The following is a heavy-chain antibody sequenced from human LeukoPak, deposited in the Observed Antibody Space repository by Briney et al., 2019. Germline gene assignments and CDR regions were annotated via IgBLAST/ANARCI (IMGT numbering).Heavy chain of an antibody. CDR3: ARDTAMAY. D-gene: IGHD5-18*01. CDR2: TRNKANNYIT. CDR1: GFTFRDHY. Sequence: TGGSLRLSCAASGFTFRDHYMDRVRQAPGKGLEWVGRTRNKANNYITEYAASVRGRFTISRDESKNSLHLQMDSLKTEDTAVYCCARDTAMAYWGQGTLVTVSS. J-gene: IGHJ4*02. V-gene: IGHV3-72*01.